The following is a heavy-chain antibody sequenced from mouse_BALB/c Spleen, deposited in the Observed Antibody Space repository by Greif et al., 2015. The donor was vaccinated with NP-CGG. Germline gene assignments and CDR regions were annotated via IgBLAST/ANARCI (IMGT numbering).Heavy chain of an antibody. Sequence: QVQLQQSGAELVKPGASVKLSCKASGYTFTSYYMYWVKQRPGQGLEWIGEINPSNGGTNFNEKFKSKATLTVDKSSSTAYMQLSSLTSEDSAVYYCTRRGLLRYPMDYWGQGTSVTVSS. CDR1: GYTFTSYY. CDR3: TRRGLLRYPMDY. CDR2: INPSNGGT. D-gene: IGHD2-10*01. V-gene: IGHV1S81*02. J-gene: IGHJ4*01.